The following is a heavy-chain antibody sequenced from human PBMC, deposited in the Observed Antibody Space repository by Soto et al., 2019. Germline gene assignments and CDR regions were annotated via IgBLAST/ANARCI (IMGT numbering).Heavy chain of an antibody. CDR2: IYWDDDK. J-gene: IGHJ4*02. D-gene: IGHD4-17*01. CDR1: GFSLSTSGVG. CDR3: AHSLPASTYGDSEPINSFDY. Sequence: QITLKESGPTLVKPTQPLTLTCTFSGFSLSTSGVGVGWIRQPPGKALEWLALIYWDDDKRYSPSLKSRLTIAQDTSKHQVVLTMTTTDPVDTATYYCAHSLPASTYGDSEPINSFDYWGQGTLVTVSS. V-gene: IGHV2-5*02.